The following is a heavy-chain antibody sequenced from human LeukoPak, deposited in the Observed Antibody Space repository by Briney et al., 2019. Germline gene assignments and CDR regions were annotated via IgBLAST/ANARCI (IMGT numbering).Heavy chain of an antibody. Sequence: GGSLRLSCAASGFTLSGSAMHWVRQASGKGLEWVGRIRSKANSYATAYAVSVKGRFTISRDDSKNTAYLQMNSLKTEDTAVYYCTRLGSIAARPNYWGQGTLVTVSS. CDR3: TRLGSIAARPNY. CDR1: GFTLSGSA. D-gene: IGHD6-6*01. V-gene: IGHV3-73*01. J-gene: IGHJ4*02. CDR2: IRSKANSYAT.